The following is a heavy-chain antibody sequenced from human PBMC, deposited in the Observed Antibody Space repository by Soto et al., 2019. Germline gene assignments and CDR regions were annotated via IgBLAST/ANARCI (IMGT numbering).Heavy chain of an antibody. J-gene: IGHJ4*02. Sequence: QITLKESGPTRVKPTQTLTLTCTFSGFSLSTSGVGVGWIRQPPGKTLELLAVIYWDDDTRYSPSLKSRLTITNDTSKNEVVLTMTYMDPVDTATYFCAHRGYMNGNWDQGYFDYWGQGAQVTVSS. CDR1: GFSLSTSGVG. V-gene: IGHV2-5*02. D-gene: IGHD7-27*01. CDR3: AHRGYMNGNWDQGYFDY. CDR2: IYWDDDT.